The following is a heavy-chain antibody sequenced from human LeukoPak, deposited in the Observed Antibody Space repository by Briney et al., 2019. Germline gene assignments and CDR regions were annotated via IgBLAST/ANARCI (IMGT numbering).Heavy chain of an antibody. Sequence: GGSLRLSCAASGFTFSSYEMNWVRRAPGKGLEWVSYISSSGSTIYYADSVKGRFTISRDNAKNSLYLQMDSLRAEDTAVYYCARRGSYNDYWGQGTLVTVSS. J-gene: IGHJ4*02. V-gene: IGHV3-48*03. D-gene: IGHD3-16*01. CDR1: GFTFSSYE. CDR2: ISSSGSTI. CDR3: ARRGSYNDY.